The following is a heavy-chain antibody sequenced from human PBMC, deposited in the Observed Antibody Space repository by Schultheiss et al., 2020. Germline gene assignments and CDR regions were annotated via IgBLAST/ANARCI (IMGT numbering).Heavy chain of an antibody. D-gene: IGHD2-15*01. Sequence: ASVKVSCKASGYTFTSYGISWVRQAPGQGLEWMGWISAYNGNTNYAQKLQGRVTMTTDTSTSTAYMELRSLRSDDTAVYYCARAIACSGGKCYPGIDYWGQGTLVTVSS. CDR3: ARAIACSGGKCYPGIDY. CDR1: GYTFTSYG. J-gene: IGHJ4*02. CDR2: ISAYNGNT. V-gene: IGHV1-18*01.